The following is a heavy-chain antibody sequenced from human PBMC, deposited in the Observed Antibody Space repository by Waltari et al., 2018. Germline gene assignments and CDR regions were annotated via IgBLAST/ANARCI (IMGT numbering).Heavy chain of an antibody. Sequence: EVQLVESGGGLVQPGGSLRLSGAASGFTFSSYWMSWGRQAPGKGLEWGANIKQDGSEKYYVDSVKGRFTISRDNAKNSLYLQMNSLRAEDTAVYYCARDYRDWAGPKYWGQGTLVTVSS. CDR2: IKQDGSEK. V-gene: IGHV3-7*01. J-gene: IGHJ4*02. CDR3: ARDYRDWAGPKY. CDR1: GFTFSSYW. D-gene: IGHD4-17*01.